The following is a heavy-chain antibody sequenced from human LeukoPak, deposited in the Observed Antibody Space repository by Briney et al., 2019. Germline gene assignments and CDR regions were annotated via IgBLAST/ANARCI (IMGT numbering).Heavy chain of an antibody. D-gene: IGHD4-11*01. CDR2: IYYSGST. J-gene: IGHJ4*02. CDR1: GGSISSYY. Sequence: KPSETLSLTCTVSGGSISSYYWSWIRQPPGKGLEWIGYIYYSGSTNYNPSLKSRVTLSVDTSKNQFSLKLRSVTAADTAVYYCASLPSNTVTHDYWGQGTLVTVSS. V-gene: IGHV4-59*08. CDR3: ASLPSNTVTHDY.